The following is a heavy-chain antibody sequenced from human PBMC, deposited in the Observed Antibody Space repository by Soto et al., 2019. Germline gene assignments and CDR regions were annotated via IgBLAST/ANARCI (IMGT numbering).Heavy chain of an antibody. CDR2: IYTSGST. CDR3: ARGDQGFDY. Sequence: WNWIRQPAGKGLEWIGRIYTSGSTNYSPSLKSRITINPDTSKNQFSLQLNSVIPEDTAVYYCARGDQGFDYWGQGTLVTVSS. V-gene: IGHV4-4*07. D-gene: IGHD3-16*01. J-gene: IGHJ4*02.